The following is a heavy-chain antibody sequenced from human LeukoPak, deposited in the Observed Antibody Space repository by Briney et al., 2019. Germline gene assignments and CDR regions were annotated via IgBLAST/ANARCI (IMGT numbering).Heavy chain of an antibody. Sequence: GGSLRLSCAASGFTFGTYAMSWVRQAPGKGLEWVSGIRGGGDKYYVAAVKGRFAISRDNSKNTLYLQMNSLRVEDTAIYYCAKDDRYNYVLGFDAFDIWGQGTTVTVSS. D-gene: IGHD5-18*01. CDR1: GFTFGTYA. V-gene: IGHV3-23*01. CDR2: IRGGGDK. J-gene: IGHJ3*02. CDR3: AKDDRYNYVLGFDAFDI.